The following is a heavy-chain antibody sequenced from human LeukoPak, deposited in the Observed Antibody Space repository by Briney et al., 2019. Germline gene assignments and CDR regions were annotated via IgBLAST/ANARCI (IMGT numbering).Heavy chain of an antibody. CDR3: AIVGSTVAAGTPDY. J-gene: IGHJ4*02. D-gene: IGHD6-13*01. V-gene: IGHV3-30*03. CDR2: ISNDGSNK. CDR1: GFTFSSYG. Sequence: PGRSLGLSCVASGFTFSSYGMHWVRQAPGKGLEWVAVISNDGSNKYYADSVRGRFTISRDNAENSLSLQLNSLRADDTAVYYCAIVGSTVAAGTPDYWGQGTLVTVSS.